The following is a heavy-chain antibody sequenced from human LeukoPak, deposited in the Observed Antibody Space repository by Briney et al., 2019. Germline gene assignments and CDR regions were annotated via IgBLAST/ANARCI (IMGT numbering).Heavy chain of an antibody. J-gene: IGHJ4*02. CDR3: ARHTTMAAWHFEH. V-gene: IGHV4-59*08. D-gene: IGHD5-18*01. CDR2: VYYSGST. Sequence: PSETLSLTCTVSGGSISSYYWSWIRQPQGKGLEWIGYVYYSGSTNYNPYLKSRVTISVDTSNNQFPLKLNSVTAADTAVYYCARHTTMAAWHFEHWGQGTLVTVSS. CDR1: GGSISSYY.